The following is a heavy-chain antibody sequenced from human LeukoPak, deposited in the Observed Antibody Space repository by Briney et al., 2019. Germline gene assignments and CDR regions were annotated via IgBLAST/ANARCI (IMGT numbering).Heavy chain of an antibody. J-gene: IGHJ4*02. CDR2: IYYSGST. CDR3: ARHDNGFWSGFQGGSTFDY. CDR1: GDSISNAAYY. V-gene: IGHV4-39*01. Sequence: SQTLSLTCTVSGDSISNAAYYWSWIRQPPGKGLEWIGSIYYSGSTYYSPSLKSRVTISVDTSKNQFSLKLSSVTAADTAVYYCARHDNGFWSGFQGGSTFDYWGQGTLVTVSS. D-gene: IGHD3-3*01.